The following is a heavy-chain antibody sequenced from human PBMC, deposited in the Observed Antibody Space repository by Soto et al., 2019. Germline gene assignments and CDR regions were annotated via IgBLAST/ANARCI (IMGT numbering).Heavy chain of an antibody. J-gene: IGHJ4*02. Sequence: GGSLRLSCAASGFTFSSYAMSWVRQAPGKGLEWISYISKDSGRATRYADSVKGRFTISRDNAKNSLFLQMNNLTVEDTAVYYCAKENWANSDSWGQGTLVTISS. D-gene: IGHD7-27*01. CDR3: AKENWANSDS. V-gene: IGHV3-48*04. CDR2: ISKDSGRAT. CDR1: GFTFSSYA.